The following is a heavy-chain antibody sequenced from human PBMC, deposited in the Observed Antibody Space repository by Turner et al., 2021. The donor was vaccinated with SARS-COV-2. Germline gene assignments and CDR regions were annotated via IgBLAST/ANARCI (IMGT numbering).Heavy chain of an antibody. V-gene: IGHV3-30*04. J-gene: IGHJ6*02. D-gene: IGHD3-16*01. CDR3: ARGLGGGYYYGMDV. CDR1: GFTFSTYA. CDR2: ISYDGSNK. Sequence: VQLVESGGGLVKPGRSLRLSCAASGFTFSTYAMHWVRQAPGKGLEWVAVISYDGSNKYYADSVKGRFTISRDNSKNTLYLQMSSLRAEDTAVYYCARGLGGGYYYGMDVWGQGTTVTVSS.